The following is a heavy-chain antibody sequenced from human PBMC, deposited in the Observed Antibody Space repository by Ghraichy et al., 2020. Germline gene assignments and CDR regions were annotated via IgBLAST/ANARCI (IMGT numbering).Heavy chain of an antibody. D-gene: IGHD3-22*01. V-gene: IGHV4-59*01. Sequence: SETLSLTCTVSGGSISSYYWSWIRQPPGKGLEWIGYIYYSGSTNYNPSLKSRVTISVDTSKNQFSLKLSSVTAAATAVYYCAREGMYYYDSSGYYWVFDYWGQGTLVTVSS. CDR3: AREGMYYYDSSGYYWVFDY. CDR1: GGSISSYY. J-gene: IGHJ4*02. CDR2: IYYSGST.